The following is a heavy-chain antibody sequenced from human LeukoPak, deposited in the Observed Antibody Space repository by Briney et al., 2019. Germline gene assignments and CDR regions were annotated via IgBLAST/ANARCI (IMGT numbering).Heavy chain of an antibody. Sequence: GRSLRLSCAASGFTFDNYGMHWVRQTPGKGLEWVSGISWNSGSTDYADSVKGRFTISRDNAKNSLYLQMNSLRAEDTALYYCVKDKRDGYNAAPFDYWGQGTLVTVSS. D-gene: IGHD5-24*01. CDR2: ISWNSGST. V-gene: IGHV3-9*01. CDR3: VKDKRDGYNAAPFDY. J-gene: IGHJ4*02. CDR1: GFTFDNYG.